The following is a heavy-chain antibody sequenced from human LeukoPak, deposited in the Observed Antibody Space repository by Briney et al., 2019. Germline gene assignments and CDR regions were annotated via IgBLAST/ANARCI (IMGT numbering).Heavy chain of an antibody. J-gene: IGHJ4*02. CDR2: IKDDGTVK. CDR3: AKDSCSKGDY. CDR1: GFTFSCHW. Sequence: GGSLRLSCAASGFTFSCHWMTWVRQAPGKGLEWVANIKDDGTVKNYVDSVKGRFTISRDNAKNSLYLQMNSLRAEDTAVYYCAKDSCSKGDYWGQGVLVTVSS. V-gene: IGHV3-7*01. D-gene: IGHD2-15*01.